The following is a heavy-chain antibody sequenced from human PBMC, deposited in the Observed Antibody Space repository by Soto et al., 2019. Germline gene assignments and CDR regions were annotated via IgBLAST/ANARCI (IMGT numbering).Heavy chain of an antibody. CDR3: ARFVVTTSIFDY. CDR2: XXPGDXDX. CDR1: GYIFTDYW. V-gene: IGHV5-51*01. Sequence: GESLSSVCQGSGYIFTDYWIVWVRQMPGKGLXWMXXXXPGDXDXXXXXXFQGQVTISADKSISTAYLKWSSLKASDTAMYYCARFVVTTSIFDYWGQGTLVTVSS. J-gene: IGHJ4*02. D-gene: IGHD4-17*01.